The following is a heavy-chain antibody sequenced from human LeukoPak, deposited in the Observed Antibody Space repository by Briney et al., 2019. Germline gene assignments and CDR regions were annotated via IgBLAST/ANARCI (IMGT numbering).Heavy chain of an antibody. V-gene: IGHV1-2*02. CDR3: ARDQVDAGSYFAFFDY. Sequence: ASVEVSCKASRYTFTGYYIHWVRQAPGQGPEWMGWIYPHSGGTNYAQKFQGRVTMTRDTSISTAYMELSRLRSDDTAVYYCARDQVDAGSYFAFFDYWGQGTLVTVSS. CDR1: RYTFTGYY. CDR2: IYPHSGGT. J-gene: IGHJ4*02. D-gene: IGHD1-26*01.